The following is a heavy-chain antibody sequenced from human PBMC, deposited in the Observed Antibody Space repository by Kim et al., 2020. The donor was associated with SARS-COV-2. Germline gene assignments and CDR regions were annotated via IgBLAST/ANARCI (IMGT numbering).Heavy chain of an antibody. CDR2: ISYDESDK. CDR3: ARANGSRTTWTYYFDY. V-gene: IGHV3-30*03. D-gene: IGHD1-26*01. CDR1: GFTFSDYG. J-gene: IGHJ4*01. Sequence: GGSLRLSCVASGFTFSDYGMHWVRQAPGKGLQWVAIISYDESDKDYTDSVKGRFTISRDNSKNTLYLQMSSLRPEDTAVYYCARANGSRTTWTYYFDYWG.